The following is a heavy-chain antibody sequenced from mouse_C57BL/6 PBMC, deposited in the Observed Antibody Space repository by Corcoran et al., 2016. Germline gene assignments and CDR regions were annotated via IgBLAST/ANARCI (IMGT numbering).Heavy chain of an antibody. Sequence: QVQLQQSGAELARPGASVKLSCKASGYTFTSYGISWVKQRTGQGLEWIGEIYPRSGNTYYNEKFKGKATLTADKSSSTAYMELRSLTSEDSAVYFCAREDGSSWYVDLWGIGTTVTVSS. CDR3: AREDGSSWYVDL. J-gene: IGHJ1*03. D-gene: IGHD1-1*01. CDR2: IYPRSGNT. CDR1: GYTFTSYG. V-gene: IGHV1-81*01.